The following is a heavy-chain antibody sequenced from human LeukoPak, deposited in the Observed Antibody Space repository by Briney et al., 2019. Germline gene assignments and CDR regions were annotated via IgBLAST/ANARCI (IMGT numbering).Heavy chain of an antibody. D-gene: IGHD5-18*01. V-gene: IGHV4-39*07. CDR2: FHGGLI. CDR1: GGPISSDSHC. Sequence: KPSETLSLTCAVSGGPISSDSHCYSWIRQSPGEGLEEIGSFHGGLIFYKSSLTSRVTISVDSSKSQFSLKLNSVTAADTAVYCCARGRRGYGYVDYWGQGILVTVSS. CDR3: ARGRRGYGYVDY. J-gene: IGHJ4*02.